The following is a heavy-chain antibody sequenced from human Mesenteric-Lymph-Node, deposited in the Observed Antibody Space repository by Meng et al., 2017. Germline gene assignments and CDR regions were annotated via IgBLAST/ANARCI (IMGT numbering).Heavy chain of an antibody. V-gene: IGHV3-48*03. J-gene: IGHJ4*02. CDR1: GFTFSNYA. CDR2: ISGSCCSI. CDR3: ATEGYHYYHSRAYRSFDY. D-gene: IGHD3-22*01. Sequence: GESLKISCAASGFTFSNYAMNWVRQAPGKGLEWVSGISGSCCSIFYADSVKGRFTISRDNAMNPLYLQMNSLRAEDTAVYYCATEGYHYYHSRAYRSFDYWGQGTLVTVSS.